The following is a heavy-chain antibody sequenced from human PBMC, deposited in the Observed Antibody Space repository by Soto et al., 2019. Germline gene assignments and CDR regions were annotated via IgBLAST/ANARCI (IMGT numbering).Heavy chain of an antibody. CDR3: ARVTLKAGNWFDP. CDR1: GYTFTDYA. V-gene: IGHV1-3*01. Sequence: QVHLVQSGAEVRETGASVRISCEASGYTFTDYAIHWVRQAHGQRPEWMGWINAANGNIKSSRPFRGRVTLTIDKSASTAYLDLTSLRSEDTAVYYCARVTLKAGNWFDPWGQGTLVTVSS. CDR2: INAANGNI. J-gene: IGHJ5*02.